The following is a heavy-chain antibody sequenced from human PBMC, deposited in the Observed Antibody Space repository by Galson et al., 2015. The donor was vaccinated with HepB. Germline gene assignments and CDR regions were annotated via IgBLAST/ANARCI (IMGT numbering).Heavy chain of an antibody. J-gene: IGHJ4*02. Sequence: SLRLSCAASGFTFSSYSMNWVRQAPGKGLEWVSSISSSSSYIYYADSVKGRFTISRDNAKNSPYLQMNSLRAEDTAVYYCAREKIWSTIYPSSLDYWGQGTLVTVS. CDR3: AREKIWSTIYPSSLDY. D-gene: IGHD3-9*01. CDR1: GFTFSSYS. V-gene: IGHV3-21*01. CDR2: ISSSSSYI.